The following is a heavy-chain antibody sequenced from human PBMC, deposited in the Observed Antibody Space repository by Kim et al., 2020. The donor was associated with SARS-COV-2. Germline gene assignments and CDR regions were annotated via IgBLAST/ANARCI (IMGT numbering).Heavy chain of an antibody. J-gene: IGHJ6*03. D-gene: IGHD3-10*01. Sequence: STDSVKVRFTSSRDKSKNALYLQMSFLRAEDTAVDYCAKRYDYASGSMDVWGKGTTVTVSS. CDR3: AKRYDYASGSMDV. V-gene: IGHV3-23*01.